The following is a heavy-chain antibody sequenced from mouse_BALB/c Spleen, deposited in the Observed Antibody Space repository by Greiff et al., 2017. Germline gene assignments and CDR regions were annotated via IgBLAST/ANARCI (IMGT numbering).Heavy chain of an antibody. Sequence: VQLQQSGPELVKPGASVKMSCKASGYTFTSYYIHWVKQRPGQGLEWIGWIYPGDGSTKYNEKFKGKTTLTADKSSSTAYMLLSSLTSEDSAIYFCARLREYYYAMDYWGQGTSVTVSS. CDR3: ARLREYYYAMDY. V-gene: IGHV1S56*01. J-gene: IGHJ4*01. CDR2: IYPGDGST. CDR1: GYTFTSYY.